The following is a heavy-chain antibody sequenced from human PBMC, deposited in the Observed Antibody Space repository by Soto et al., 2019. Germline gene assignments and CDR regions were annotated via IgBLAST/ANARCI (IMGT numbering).Heavy chain of an antibody. CDR3: ARTKGQWLDYTFDI. CDR2: IYYSGST. V-gene: IGHV4-59*01. Sequence: SETLSLTCTVSGGSISSYYWSWFRQPPGKGLEWIGYIYYSGSTYYNPSLKSRVTISVDTSKNQFSLKLSSVTAADTAVFYCARTKGQWLDYTFDIWGQGTMVTVSS. D-gene: IGHD6-19*01. CDR1: GGSISSYY. J-gene: IGHJ3*02.